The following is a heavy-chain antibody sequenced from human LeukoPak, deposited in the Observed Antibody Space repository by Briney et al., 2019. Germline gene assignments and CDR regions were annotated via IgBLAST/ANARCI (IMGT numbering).Heavy chain of an antibody. J-gene: IGHJ2*01. Sequence: SETLSLTCAVSGYSISSGYYWGWIRQPPGKGLEWIGSIYHSGSTYYNPSLKSRVTMSVDTSKNQFSLKLSSVTAADTAVYYCARHDYGDLFHWYFDLWGRGTLVTVSS. CDR1: GYSISSGYY. CDR2: IYHSGST. V-gene: IGHV4-38-2*01. D-gene: IGHD4-17*01. CDR3: ARHDYGDLFHWYFDL.